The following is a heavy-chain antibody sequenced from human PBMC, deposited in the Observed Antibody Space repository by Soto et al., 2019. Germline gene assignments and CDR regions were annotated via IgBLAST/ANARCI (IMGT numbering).Heavy chain of an antibody. CDR3: GSNWFDP. V-gene: IGHV4-30-2*01. Sequence: PSETLSLTCAVSGGSISSGGYSWSWIRQPPGKGLEWIGYIYHSGSTYYNPSLKSRVTISVDRSKNQFSLKLSSVTAADTAVYYYGSNWFDPWGQGTLVTVSS. CDR2: IYHSGST. CDR1: GGSISSGGYS. J-gene: IGHJ5*02.